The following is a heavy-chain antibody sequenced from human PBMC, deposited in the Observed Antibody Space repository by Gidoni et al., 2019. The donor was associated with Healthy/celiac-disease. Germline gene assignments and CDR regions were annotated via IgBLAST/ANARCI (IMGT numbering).Heavy chain of an antibody. CDR3: AKSDVDIAVAGVDY. V-gene: IGHV3-43*01. CDR1: GSPFDDYT. CDR2: ISWDGGST. Sequence: EVQLVESGGVVVQPGGSLRLSCDASGSPFDDYTMHWVRQAPGKGLEWVSLISWDGGSTYYADSVKGRFTISRDNSKNSLYLQMNSLRTEDTALYYCAKSDVDIAVAGVDYWGQGTLVTVSS. J-gene: IGHJ4*02. D-gene: IGHD6-19*01.